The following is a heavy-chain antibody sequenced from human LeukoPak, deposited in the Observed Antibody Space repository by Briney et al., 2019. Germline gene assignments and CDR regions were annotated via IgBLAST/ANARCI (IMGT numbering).Heavy chain of an antibody. V-gene: IGHV3-7*01. CDR3: TKDRQGPNQYHMDV. Sequence: GGSLRLSCAASGFTFSSLWMSWVRQAPGRGPEWGAYINQDGGTTYYVASVKGRFTISRDNAKNSLSLQMSSLRAEDTAVYYCTKDRQGPNQYHMDVWGKGTTVTVSS. J-gene: IGHJ6*03. CDR1: GFTFSSLW. CDR2: INQDGGTT.